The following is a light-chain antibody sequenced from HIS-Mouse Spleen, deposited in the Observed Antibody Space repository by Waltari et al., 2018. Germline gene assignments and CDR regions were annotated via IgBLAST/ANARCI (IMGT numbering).Light chain of an antibody. Sequence: AIRMTQSPSSLSASTGDRVTITCRASQGISSYLAWYQQKPGKAPKLLIYAASTLQSGVPSRFSGSGSGTDFTLTISCLQSEDFATYYCQQYYSYPHTFSQGTKLEIK. J-gene: IGKJ2*01. CDR3: QQYYSYPHT. V-gene: IGKV1-8*01. CDR1: QGISSY. CDR2: AAS.